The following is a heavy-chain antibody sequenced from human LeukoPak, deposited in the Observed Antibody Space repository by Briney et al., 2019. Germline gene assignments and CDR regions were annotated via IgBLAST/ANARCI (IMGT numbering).Heavy chain of an antibody. CDR3: AKAPVTTCSGAYCYPFDY. Sequence: GSLRLSCAASGFTVSSNYMSWVRQAPGKGLEWVSVIYSGGSTYYADSVKGRFTISRDNSKNTLYLQMNRLRAEDAAVYYCAKAPVTTCSGAYCYPFDYWGQGTLVTVSS. J-gene: IGHJ4*02. CDR2: IYSGGST. V-gene: IGHV3-53*01. CDR1: GFTVSSNY. D-gene: IGHD2-21*01.